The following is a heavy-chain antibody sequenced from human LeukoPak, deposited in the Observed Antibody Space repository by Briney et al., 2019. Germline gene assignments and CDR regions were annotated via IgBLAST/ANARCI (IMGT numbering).Heavy chain of an antibody. J-gene: IGHJ4*02. CDR1: GFTFDDYA. V-gene: IGHV3-9*01. Sequence: QAGGSLRLSCAASGFTFDDYAMHWVRKAPGKGLEWVSGISWNSGSIGYADSVKGRFTISRDNAKNSLYLQMNSLRAEDTALYYCAKTQYSSSSYYFDYWGQGTLVTVSS. D-gene: IGHD6-13*01. CDR3: AKTQYSSSSYYFDY. CDR2: ISWNSGSI.